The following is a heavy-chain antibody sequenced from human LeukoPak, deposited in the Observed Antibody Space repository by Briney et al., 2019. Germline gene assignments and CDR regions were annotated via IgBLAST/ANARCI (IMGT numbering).Heavy chain of an antibody. CDR1: GFTFSSYG. Sequence: GGSLRLSCAASGFTFSSYGMHWVRQAPGKGLEWVAFIRYDGSNKYYADSVKGRFTISRDNSKNTLYLQMNSLRAEDTAVYYCAKSSNPHSSSWPPEDYWGQGTLVTVSS. J-gene: IGHJ4*02. CDR2: IRYDGSNK. V-gene: IGHV3-30*02. CDR3: AKSSNPHSSSWPPEDY. D-gene: IGHD6-13*01.